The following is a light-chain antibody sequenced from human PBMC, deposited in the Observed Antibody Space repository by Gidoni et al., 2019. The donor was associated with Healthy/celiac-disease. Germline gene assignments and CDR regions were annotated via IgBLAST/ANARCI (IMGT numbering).Light chain of an antibody. CDR3: QQYYSTPPT. J-gene: IGKJ4*01. Sequence: DIGITQSPDSLAVYLGERANIHCKSSQSVFYSSNNKIYLAWYQQKPGQPPKLLIYWASTRESGVPVRFSGSGSGTDFTLTISSLQAEDVAVYYCQQYYSTPPTFGGGTKVEIK. V-gene: IGKV4-1*01. CDR2: WAS. CDR1: QSVFYSSNNKIY.